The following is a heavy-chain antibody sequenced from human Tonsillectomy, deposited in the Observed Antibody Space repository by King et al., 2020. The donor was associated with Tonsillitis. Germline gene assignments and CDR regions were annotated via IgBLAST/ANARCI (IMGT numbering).Heavy chain of an antibody. J-gene: IGHJ5*02. CDR2: TYYRSKWYN. CDR1: GDSVSSNSAA. Sequence: HVQLQQSGPGLVKPSQTLSLTCAISGDSVSSNSAAWNWIRPSPSRGLEWLGRTYYRSKWYNEYAVSVKSRITINPDTSKNQFSLQLNSVTPEDTAVYYCARGGLFREYDILTGYYIGYNWFDPWGQGTLVTVSS. V-gene: IGHV6-1*01. D-gene: IGHD3-9*01. CDR3: ARGGLFREYDILTGYYIGYNWFDP.